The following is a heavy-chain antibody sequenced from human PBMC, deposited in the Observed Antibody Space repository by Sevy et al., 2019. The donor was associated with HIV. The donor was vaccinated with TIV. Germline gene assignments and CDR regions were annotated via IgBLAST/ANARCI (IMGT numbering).Heavy chain of an antibody. CDR2: IYPGDSDT. Sequence: GESLKISCEGSGYSFTTYWIGWVRQMPGKGLEWMGIIYPGDSDTRYSPSFQGHVTISADKSINTAYLQWSSLKASDTAMYYCARRDDCSNTSCYTFDYWGQGTLVTVSS. D-gene: IGHD2-2*02. V-gene: IGHV5-51*01. J-gene: IGHJ4*02. CDR1: GYSFTTYW. CDR3: ARRDDCSNTSCYTFDY.